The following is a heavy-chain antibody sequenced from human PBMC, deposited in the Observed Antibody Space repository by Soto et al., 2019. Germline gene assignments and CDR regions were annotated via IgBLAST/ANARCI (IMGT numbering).Heavy chain of an antibody. CDR2: IYYSGST. D-gene: IGHD6-19*01. Sequence: QVQLQESGPGLVKPSETLSLTCTVSGGSISSYYWSWIRQPPGKGLEWIGCIYYSGSTNYNPSLKSRVTISVDTSKNQFSLKLSSVTAADTAVYYCARRYGWNFDYWGQGTLVTVSS. V-gene: IGHV4-59*08. CDR1: GGSISSYY. CDR3: ARRYGWNFDY. J-gene: IGHJ4*02.